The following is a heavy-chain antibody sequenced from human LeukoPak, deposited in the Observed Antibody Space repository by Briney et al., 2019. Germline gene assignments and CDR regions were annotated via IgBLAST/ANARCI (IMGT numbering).Heavy chain of an antibody. CDR3: ASGLPTGCSYVY. Sequence: SETLSLTCTVSGGSISSYYWSWIRQPPGKGLEWIGYIYYSGSTNYNPSLKSRVTISVDTSKNQFSLKLSSVTAADTAMYYCASGLPTGCSYVYWGQGTLVTVSS. CDR2: IYYSGST. D-gene: IGHD5-18*01. CDR1: GGSISSYY. V-gene: IGHV4-59*01. J-gene: IGHJ4*02.